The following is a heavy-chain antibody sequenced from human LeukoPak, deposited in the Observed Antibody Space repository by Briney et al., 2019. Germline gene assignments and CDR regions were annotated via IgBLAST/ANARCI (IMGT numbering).Heavy chain of an antibody. CDR2: IYYSGST. Sequence: PSETLSLTCTVSGGSISSYYWSWIRQPPGKGLEWIGYIYYSGSTNYNPSLKSRVTISVATSKNQFSLKLSSVTAADTAVYYCARDQVGAAAGAASAFDIWGQGTMVTVSS. CDR1: GGSISSYY. V-gene: IGHV4-59*01. D-gene: IGHD6-13*01. J-gene: IGHJ3*02. CDR3: ARDQVGAAAGAASAFDI.